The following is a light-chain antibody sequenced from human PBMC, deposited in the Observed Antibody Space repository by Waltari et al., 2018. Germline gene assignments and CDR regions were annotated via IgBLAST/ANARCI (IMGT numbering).Light chain of an antibody. Sequence: EFVLTQSPGTRSLSPGERATLSCRASQSISSGYLAWYQQKHGQTPRLLIYGASIRAIGIPDRFSGSGSGTGFTLTISRLEPEDFAVYYCQQYGGSPYTFGQGTKLEIK. CDR2: GAS. CDR1: QSISSGY. V-gene: IGKV3-20*01. J-gene: IGKJ2*01. CDR3: QQYGGSPYT.